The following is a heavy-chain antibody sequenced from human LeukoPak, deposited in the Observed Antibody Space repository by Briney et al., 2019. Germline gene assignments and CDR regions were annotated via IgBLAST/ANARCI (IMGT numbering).Heavy chain of an antibody. CDR3: ARHEGYYDILPGLLRGWFDP. CDR1: GYSFTSYW. D-gene: IGHD3-9*01. J-gene: IGHJ5*02. CDR2: IYPGDSDT. Sequence: GESLKISCKGSGYSFTSYWIGWVRQMPGKGLEWMGIIYPGDSDTTYSPSFQGQVTISADKSIRTAYLQWSSLKASDTAMYYCARHEGYYDILPGLLRGWFDPWGQGTLVTASS. V-gene: IGHV5-51*01.